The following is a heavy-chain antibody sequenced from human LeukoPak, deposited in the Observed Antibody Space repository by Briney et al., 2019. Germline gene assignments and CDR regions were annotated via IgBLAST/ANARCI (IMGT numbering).Heavy chain of an antibody. CDR1: VFPFTSYA. CDR3: SRAAHGTIPRSFDY. CDR2: IIRSAGST. V-gene: IGHV3-23*01. Sequence: QPGGSLRPSCAAPVFPFTSYAMSWVRQAPRKGLEWVSAIIRSAGSTYYANSVKGRLTISRDNSRNTLFLQMNSLRAEETAGYYCSRAAHGTIPRSFDYWGQGTLVTVPS. J-gene: IGHJ4*02. D-gene: IGHD2-21*01.